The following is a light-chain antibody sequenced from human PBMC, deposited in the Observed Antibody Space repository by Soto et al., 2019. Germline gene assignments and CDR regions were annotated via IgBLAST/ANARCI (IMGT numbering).Light chain of an antibody. CDR2: SVS. CDR1: SSDVGAYNS. Sequence: QSALTQPASVSGSPGQSITISCTGTSSDVGAYNSVSWYQQHPDKAPKLIIYSVSYRSSGVSDRFSGSKSDNTAPLTISGLHTEDEADYYCSSSTSSSTYLFGTGTKLTVL. CDR3: SSSTSSSTYL. J-gene: IGLJ1*01. V-gene: IGLV2-14*03.